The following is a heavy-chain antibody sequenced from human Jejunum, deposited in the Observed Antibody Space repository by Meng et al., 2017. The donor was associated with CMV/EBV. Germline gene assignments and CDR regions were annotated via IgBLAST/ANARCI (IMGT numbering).Heavy chain of an antibody. D-gene: IGHD3-22*01. CDR3: ARDPDKKWLYLDY. Sequence: SGFTFSSYGMHWVCQAPGKGLEWVAVISYDGSIKYQADTVKGRFTISRDNSKNTLYLQMNSLRTEDTAVYYCARDPDKKWLYLDYWGQGTLVTVSS. J-gene: IGHJ4*02. CDR1: GFTFSSYG. V-gene: IGHV3-30*03. CDR2: ISYDGSIK.